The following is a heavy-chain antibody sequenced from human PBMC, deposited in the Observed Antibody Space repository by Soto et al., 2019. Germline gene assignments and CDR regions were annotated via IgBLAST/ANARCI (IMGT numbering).Heavy chain of an antibody. J-gene: IGHJ6*02. V-gene: IGHV4-30-4*01. CDR2: IYYSGST. D-gene: IGHD3-3*01. Sequence: SETLSLTCTVSGGSISSGDYYWSWIRQPPGKGLEWIGYIYYSGSTYYNPSLKSRVTISVDTSKNQFSLKLSSVTAADTAVYYCARERYYDFWSGYPYGMDVWGQGTTVTVSS. CDR1: GGSISSGDYY. CDR3: ARERYYDFWSGYPYGMDV.